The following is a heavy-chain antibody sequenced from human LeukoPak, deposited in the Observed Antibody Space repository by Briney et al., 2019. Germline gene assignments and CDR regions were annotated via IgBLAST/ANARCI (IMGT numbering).Heavy chain of an antibody. Sequence: SETLSLTCAVYGGSFSGYYWSWIRQPPGKGLEWIVEINHSGSTNYNPSLKSRVTISVDTSKNQFSLKLSSVTAADTAVYYCARGLGGSSGWYANYWGQGTLVTVSS. CDR1: GGSFSGYY. CDR3: ARGLGGSSGWYANY. J-gene: IGHJ4*02. V-gene: IGHV4-34*01. D-gene: IGHD6-19*01. CDR2: INHSGST.